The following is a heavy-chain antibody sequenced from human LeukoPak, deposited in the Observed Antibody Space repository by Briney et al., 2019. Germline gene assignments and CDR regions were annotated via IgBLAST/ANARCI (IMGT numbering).Heavy chain of an antibody. CDR2: INPNSGGT. Sequence: GASVKVSCKASGYTFTGYYMHWVRQAPGQGLEWMGWINPNSGGTNYAQKFQGRVTMTRDTSISTAYMELSRLRSDDTAVYYCARDRERYYDSKYYYYYMDVWGKGTTVTISS. V-gene: IGHV1-2*02. CDR1: GYTFTGYY. J-gene: IGHJ6*03. CDR3: ARDRERYYDSKYYYYYMDV. D-gene: IGHD3-22*01.